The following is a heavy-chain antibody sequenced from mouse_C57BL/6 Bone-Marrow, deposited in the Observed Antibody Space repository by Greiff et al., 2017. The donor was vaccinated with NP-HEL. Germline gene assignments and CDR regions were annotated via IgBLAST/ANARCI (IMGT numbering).Heavy chain of an antibody. D-gene: IGHD2-3*01. CDR1: GYTFTSYW. Sequence: VQLQQPGAELVKPGASVKLSCKASGYTFTSYWMHWVKQRPGQGLEWIGMIHPNSGSTNYNEKFKSKATLTVDKSSSTAYMQLSSLTSEDSAVYYCARSNDGYYAHFDYWGQGTTLTVSS. CDR3: ARSNDGYYAHFDY. J-gene: IGHJ2*01. V-gene: IGHV1-64*01. CDR2: IHPNSGST.